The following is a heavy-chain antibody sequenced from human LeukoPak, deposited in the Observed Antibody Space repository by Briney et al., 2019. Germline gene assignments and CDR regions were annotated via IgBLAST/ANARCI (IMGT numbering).Heavy chain of an antibody. CDR1: GFTFSSFN. CDR2: ISSSSSYI. J-gene: IGHJ4*02. D-gene: IGHD3-22*01. CDR3: ASYSSGYYR. V-gene: IGHV3-21*01. Sequence: GGSLRLSCAASGFTFSSFNMNWVRQAPGKGLEWVSSISSSSSYIYYADSVKGRFTISRDNAKNSLYLQMNSLRAEDTAVYYCASYSSGYYRWGQGTLVTVSS.